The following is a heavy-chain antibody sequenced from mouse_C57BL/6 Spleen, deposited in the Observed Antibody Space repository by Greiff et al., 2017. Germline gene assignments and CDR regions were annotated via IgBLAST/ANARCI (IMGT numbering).Heavy chain of an antibody. D-gene: IGHD2-4*01. V-gene: IGHV1-64*01. CDR3: ARSYDCNRLAY. J-gene: IGHJ3*01. Sequence: QVQLQQPGAELVKPGASVKLSCKASGYTFTSYWMNWVKQRPGQGLEWIGMIKPDSGSTNYNEKFKSKATLTVDKSSITAYMQLSSLTSEDSAVYDCARSYDCNRLAYWGQGTMITVSA. CDR2: IKPDSGST. CDR1: GYTFTSYW.